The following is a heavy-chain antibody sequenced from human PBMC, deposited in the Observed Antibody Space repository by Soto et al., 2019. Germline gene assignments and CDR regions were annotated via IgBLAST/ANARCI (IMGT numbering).Heavy chain of an antibody. J-gene: IGHJ4*02. V-gene: IGHV4-34*01. CDR2: INHSGST. CDR3: ARGRAAAGNHFDY. Sequence: SETLSLTCAVYGGSFSGYYWSWIRQPPGKGLEWIGEINHSGSTNYNPSLKSRVTISVDTSKNQFSLKLSSVTAADTAVYSCARGRAAAGNHFDYWGQRTLVTVSS. CDR1: GGSFSGYY. D-gene: IGHD6-13*01.